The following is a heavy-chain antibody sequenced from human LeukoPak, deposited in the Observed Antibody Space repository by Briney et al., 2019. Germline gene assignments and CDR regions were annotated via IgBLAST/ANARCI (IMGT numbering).Heavy chain of an antibody. CDR3: ARLGGGSSWSNFDY. V-gene: IGHV1-2*02. Sequence: ASVKVSCKASGYTFTGYYMHWVRQAPGQGLEWMGWISPNSGATNYAQKFQARVTMTGDTSISTAYMELSSLRSDDTAVYYCARLGGGSSWSNFDYWGQGTLITVSS. D-gene: IGHD6-13*01. CDR2: ISPNSGAT. J-gene: IGHJ4*02. CDR1: GYTFTGYY.